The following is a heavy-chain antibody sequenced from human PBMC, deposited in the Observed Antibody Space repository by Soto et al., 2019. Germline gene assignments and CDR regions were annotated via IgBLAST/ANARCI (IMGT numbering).Heavy chain of an antibody. CDR2: INHSGST. D-gene: IGHD4-17*01. J-gene: IGHJ4*02. CDR1: GGSFSGYY. V-gene: IGHV4-34*01. Sequence: SETLSLTCAVYGGSFSGYYWSWIRQPPGKGLEWIGEINHSGSTNYNPSLKSRVTISVDTSKNQFSLKLSSVTAADTAVYYCARVPTTVTVTYDYWGQGTLVTVSS. CDR3: ARVPTTVTVTYDY.